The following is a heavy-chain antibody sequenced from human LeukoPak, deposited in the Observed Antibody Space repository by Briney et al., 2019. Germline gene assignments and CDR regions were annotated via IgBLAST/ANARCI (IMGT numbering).Heavy chain of an antibody. D-gene: IGHD6-25*01. Sequence: ASVKASCKASGYTFTSYYMHWVRQAPGQGLEWMGVINPSGGGTTYAQKFQGRVTMTRDMSTSTVYMELSSLRSEDTAMYCCARSPPGYYYFDYWGQGTLVTVSS. V-gene: IGHV1-46*01. CDR1: GYTFTSYY. CDR2: INPSGGGT. CDR3: ARSPPGYYYFDY. J-gene: IGHJ4*02.